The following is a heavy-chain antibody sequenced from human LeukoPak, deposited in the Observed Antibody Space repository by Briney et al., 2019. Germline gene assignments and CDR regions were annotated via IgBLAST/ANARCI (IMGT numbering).Heavy chain of an antibody. CDR2: ISWNSGSI. Sequence: GGSLRLSCAASGFTFDDYAMHWVRQAPGKGLEWVSGISWNSGSIGYADSVKGRFTVSRDNAKNSLYLQMNSLRAEDTALYYCAKGGVLRYFDWSEDAFDTWGQGTMVTVSS. CDR1: GFTFDDYA. CDR3: AKGGVLRYFDWSEDAFDT. D-gene: IGHD3-9*01. V-gene: IGHV3-9*01. J-gene: IGHJ3*02.